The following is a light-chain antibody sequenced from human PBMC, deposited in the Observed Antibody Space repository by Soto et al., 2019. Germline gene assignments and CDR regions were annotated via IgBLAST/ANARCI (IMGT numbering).Light chain of an antibody. CDR3: QSYDSSLSGWV. Sequence: QSVLTQRPSVSGAPGQRVTISCTGSSSNIGAGYDVHWYQQLPGTAPKLLIYGNSNRPSGVPDRLSGSKSGTSASLAITGLQAEDEADYYCQSYDSSLSGWVFGAGTKLTVL. CDR1: SSNIGAGYD. CDR2: GNS. V-gene: IGLV1-40*01. J-gene: IGLJ3*02.